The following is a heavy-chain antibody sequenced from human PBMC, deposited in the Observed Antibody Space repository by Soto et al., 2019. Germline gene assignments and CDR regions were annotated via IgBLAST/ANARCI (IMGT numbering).Heavy chain of an antibody. CDR3: ARVGYYDGSGYNAFNI. Sequence: GASVKVSCKTSGYTFSNYGISWVRQAPGQGLEWMGWISAYNGNTNYAQKLQGRVTMTTDTSTSTAYMELRSLRSDDTAVYYCARVGYYDGSGYNAFNIWGLGTMVTVSS. CDR1: GYTFSNYG. D-gene: IGHD3-22*01. J-gene: IGHJ3*02. CDR2: ISAYNGNT. V-gene: IGHV1-18*01.